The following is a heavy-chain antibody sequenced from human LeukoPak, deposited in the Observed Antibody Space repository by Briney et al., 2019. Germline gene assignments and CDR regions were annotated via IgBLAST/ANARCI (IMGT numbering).Heavy chain of an antibody. CDR3: ARGDWYPPYYFDY. V-gene: IGHV3-21*01. D-gene: IGHD6-13*01. CDR2: ISSSSSYI. Sequence: PGGSLRLSCAASGFTFSSYSMNWVRQAPGKGLEWVSSISSSSSYIYYADSVKGRFTISRDNAKNSLYLQMNSLRAEDTAVYYCARGDWYPPYYFDYWGQGTLVTVSS. J-gene: IGHJ4*02. CDR1: GFTFSSYS.